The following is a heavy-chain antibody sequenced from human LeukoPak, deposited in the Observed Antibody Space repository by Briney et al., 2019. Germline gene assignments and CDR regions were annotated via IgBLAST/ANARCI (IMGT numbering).Heavy chain of an antibody. CDR2: IIPIFGTA. CDR1: GGTFSSYA. CDR3: ASGRKYDYGDYGSFDY. V-gene: IGHV1-69*13. Sequence: SVKVSCKASGGTFSSYAISWVRQAPGQGLEWMEGIIPIFGTANYAQKFQGRVTITADESTSTAYMELSSLRSEDTAVYYCASGRKYDYGDYGSFDYWGQGTLVTVSS. D-gene: IGHD4-17*01. J-gene: IGHJ4*02.